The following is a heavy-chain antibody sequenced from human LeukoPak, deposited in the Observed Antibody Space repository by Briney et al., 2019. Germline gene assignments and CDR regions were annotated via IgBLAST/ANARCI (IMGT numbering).Heavy chain of an antibody. Sequence: PSETLSLTCGLSGGSIRSTNWWSWVRQPPGQGLEWIGEISLSGQTNFNPSLNGRVTMSLDQSRNQLSLKLTSVTAADTAIYYCSRESGAFCPFGYWGQGTLVIVPP. J-gene: IGHJ4*02. CDR2: ISLSGQT. V-gene: IGHV4/OR15-8*02. CDR1: GGSIRSTNW. CDR3: SRESGAFCPFGY. D-gene: IGHD1-26*01.